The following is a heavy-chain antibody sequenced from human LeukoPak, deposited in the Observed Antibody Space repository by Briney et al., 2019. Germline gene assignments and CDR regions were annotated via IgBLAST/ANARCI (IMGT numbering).Heavy chain of an antibody. V-gene: IGHV1-24*01. CDR2: FDPEDGET. CDR1: GYTLTELS. CDR3: ATGYSSGWYAFDY. D-gene: IGHD6-19*01. Sequence: GASVKVSCKVSGYTLTELSMHWVRQAPGKGLEGMGGFDPEDGETIYAQKFQGRVTMTEDTSTDTAYMELSRLRSEDTAVYYCATGYSSGWYAFDYWGQGTLVTVSS. J-gene: IGHJ4*02.